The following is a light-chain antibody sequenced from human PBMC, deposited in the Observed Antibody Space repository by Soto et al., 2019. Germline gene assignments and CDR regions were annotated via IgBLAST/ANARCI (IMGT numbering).Light chain of an antibody. J-gene: IGKJ3*01. CDR1: QGIRNF. CDR3: QKYSSVPV. V-gene: IGKV1-27*01. CDR2: AAS. Sequence: DIQMTKSPTSLSASVGDRVTITCQASQGIRNFVAWDQQKPGKAPKRLIYAASTLQSGVPSRFSGSVSGTDLPLNINRLQCEFGATYFCQKYSSVPVFGPGTKVEIK.